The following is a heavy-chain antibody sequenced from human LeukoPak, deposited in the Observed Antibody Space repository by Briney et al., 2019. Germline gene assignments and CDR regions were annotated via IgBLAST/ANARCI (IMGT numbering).Heavy chain of an antibody. CDR1: GGSISSSRYY. CDR3: ARRSYGFLNFDY. V-gene: IGHV4-39*07. Sequence: KPSETLSLTCTVSGGSISSSRYYWAWIRQPPGKGLEWIGSIYYSGSTNYNPSLKSRVTISVDTSKNQFSLKLSSVTAADTAVYYCARRSYGFLNFDYWGQGTLVTVSS. D-gene: IGHD5-18*01. CDR2: IYYSGST. J-gene: IGHJ4*02.